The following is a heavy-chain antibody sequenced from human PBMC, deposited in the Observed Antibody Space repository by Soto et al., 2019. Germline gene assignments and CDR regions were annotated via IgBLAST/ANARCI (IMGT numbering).Heavy chain of an antibody. V-gene: IGHV5-51*01. CDR3: ARPHYYDRSGYYSRDGGFDY. CDR1: GYSFTSYW. D-gene: IGHD3-22*01. Sequence: GESLKISCKGSGYSFTSYWIGWVRQMPGKGLEWMGIIYPGDSDTRYSPSFQGQVTISADKSISTVYLQWSSLKASDTAMYYCARPHYYDRSGYYSRDGGFDYWGQGTLITVSS. CDR2: IYPGDSDT. J-gene: IGHJ4*02.